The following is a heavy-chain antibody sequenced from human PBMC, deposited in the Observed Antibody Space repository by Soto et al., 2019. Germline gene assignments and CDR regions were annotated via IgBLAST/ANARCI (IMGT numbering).Heavy chain of an antibody. CDR3: AREAIAAAAWFDP. D-gene: IGHD6-13*01. CDR2: INHSGST. Sequence: SETLSLTCAVYGGSFSGYYWSWIRQPPGKGLEWIGEINHSGSTNYNPSLKSRVTISVDTSKNQFSLKLSSVTAADTAVYYCAREAIAAAAWFDPWGQGTLVTVSS. CDR1: GGSFSGYY. V-gene: IGHV4-34*01. J-gene: IGHJ5*02.